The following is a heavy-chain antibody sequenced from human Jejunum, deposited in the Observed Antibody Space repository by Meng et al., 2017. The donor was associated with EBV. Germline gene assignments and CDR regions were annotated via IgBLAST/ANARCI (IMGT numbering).Heavy chain of an antibody. CDR3: ARVAFSYTTRSLDS. D-gene: IGHD3-16*02. J-gene: IGHJ4*02. CDR2: INHSGST. V-gene: IGHV4-34*01. Sequence: LQQGGAGLLKPPETLSLTCAVYRGSFSGYYWSWIRQHPGKGLEWIGEINHSGSTNYNPSLRSRVTISVETSKNQFSLRLNSVTAADTAVYYCARVAFSYTTRSLDSWGQGTLVTVSS. CDR1: RGSFSGYY.